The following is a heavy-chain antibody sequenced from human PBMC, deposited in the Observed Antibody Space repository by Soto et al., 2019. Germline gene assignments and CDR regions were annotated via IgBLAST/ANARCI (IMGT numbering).Heavy chain of an antibody. J-gene: IGHJ6*02. Sequence: SLRLSCAASGFTFSSYGMHWVRQAPGKGLEWVAVIWYDGSNKYYADSVKGRFTISRDNSKNTLYLQMNSLRAEDTAVYYSARDSYYDSSGYYYYYYYGMDVWGQGT. CDR2: IWYDGSNK. V-gene: IGHV3-33*01. CDR3: ARDSYYDSSGYYYYYYYGMDV. D-gene: IGHD3-22*01. CDR1: GFTFSSYG.